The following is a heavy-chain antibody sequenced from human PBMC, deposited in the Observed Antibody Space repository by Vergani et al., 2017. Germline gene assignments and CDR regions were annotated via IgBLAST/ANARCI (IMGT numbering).Heavy chain of an antibody. CDR3: ARELGSSYGMDV. D-gene: IGHD6-6*01. V-gene: IGHV4-59*01. J-gene: IGHJ6*02. Sequence: QVQLQESGPGLVKPSETLSLTCTVSGGSISSYYWSWIRQPPGKGLEWIGYIYYSGSTNYNPSLKSRVTRSVDTSKSQFSLRLSSVTAADTAVYYCARELGSSYGMDVWGQGTTVTVSS. CDR1: GGSISSYY. CDR2: IYYSGST.